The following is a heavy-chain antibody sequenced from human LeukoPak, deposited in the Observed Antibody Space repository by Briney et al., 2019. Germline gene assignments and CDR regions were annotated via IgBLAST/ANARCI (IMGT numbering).Heavy chain of an antibody. CDR3: ARLNYYYDSSGYETDY. CDR2: IYYSGST. J-gene: IGHJ4*02. V-gene: IGHV4-39*01. CDR1: GGSISSYY. Sequence: SETLSLTCTVSGGSISSYYWSWIRQPPGKGLEWIGSIYYSGSTYYNPSLKSRVTISVDTSKNQFSLKLSSVTAADTAVYYCARLNYYYDSSGYETDYWGQGTLVTVSS. D-gene: IGHD3-22*01.